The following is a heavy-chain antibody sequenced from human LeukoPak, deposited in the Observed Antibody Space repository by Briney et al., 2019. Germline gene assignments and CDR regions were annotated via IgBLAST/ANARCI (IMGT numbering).Heavy chain of an antibody. D-gene: IGHD2-2*02. CDR1: GDSISSYY. CDR3: ARAGQLYSFDY. J-gene: IGHJ4*02. Sequence: KPSETLSLTCTDSGDSISSYYWSWIRQLPGKGLEWIAYIYSSGSTHHNPSLKSRVATSVDTSKDQLSLKLNSVTAGDAAVYYCARAGQLYSFDYWGQGTLVTVSS. V-gene: IGHV4-59*01. CDR2: IYSSGST.